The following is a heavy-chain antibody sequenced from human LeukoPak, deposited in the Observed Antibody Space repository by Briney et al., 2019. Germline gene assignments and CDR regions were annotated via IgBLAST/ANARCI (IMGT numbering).Heavy chain of an antibody. CDR3: AALVAGRPYIAFDI. V-gene: IGHV1-24*01. CDR1: GYTLTELS. CDR2: FDPEDGET. J-gene: IGHJ3*02. Sequence: WASVKVSFKVSGYTLTELSMHWVRQAPGKGLEWMGGFDPEDGETIYAQKFQGRVTMTEDTSTDTAYMELSSLRSEDTAVYYCAALVAGRPYIAFDIWAKGQWSPSLQ. D-gene: IGHD6-19*01.